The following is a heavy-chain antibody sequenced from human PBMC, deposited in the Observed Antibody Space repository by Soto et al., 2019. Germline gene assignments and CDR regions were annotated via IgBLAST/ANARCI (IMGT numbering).Heavy chain of an antibody. V-gene: IGHV3-33*01. D-gene: IGHD1-20*01. Sequence: QVQLVESGGGVVQPGRSLRLSCAASGFTFSIYGMHWVRQAPGKGLEWVALIWFDGSNKYYADCVKGRFPISRDNSKNTLYLQMNSLGAEDPVVYYCASVGITGTTFRGFDYWGQGTLVTVS. CDR2: IWFDGSNK. CDR1: GFTFSIYG. J-gene: IGHJ4*02. CDR3: ASVGITGTTFRGFDY.